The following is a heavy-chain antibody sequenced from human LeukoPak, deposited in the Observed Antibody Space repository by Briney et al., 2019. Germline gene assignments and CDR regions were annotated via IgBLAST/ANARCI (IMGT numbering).Heavy chain of an antibody. CDR2: ISGDGGGT. CDR1: GFTFDDYA. V-gene: IGHV3-43*02. CDR3: AKVRAISSSGSGFDP. D-gene: IGHD6-13*01. Sequence: TGGSLRLSCEASGFTFDDYAMHCVRQAPGKGLEWVSLISGDGGGTYYADSVKGRFTISRDNSKNSLYLQMNSLRTEDTALYYCAKVRAISSSGSGFDPWGQGTLVTVSS. J-gene: IGHJ5*02.